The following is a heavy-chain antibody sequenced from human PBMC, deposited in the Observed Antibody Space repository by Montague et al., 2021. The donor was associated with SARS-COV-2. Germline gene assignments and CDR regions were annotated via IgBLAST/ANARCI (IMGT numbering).Heavy chain of an antibody. J-gene: IGHJ6*02. CDR3: AKGIYMRRGVSHGMDV. CDR1: GFRFDRYA. CDR2: ISSGGETT. Sequence: SLRLSCAASGFRFDRYAMSWVRQAPGKGLEWLPAISSGGETTDYADSMKGRFTLSRDNSMNTLYLQMNRLRGEDTAVYYCAKGIYMRRGVSHGMDVWGQGTTVTVSS. V-gene: IGHV3-23*01. D-gene: IGHD3-10*01.